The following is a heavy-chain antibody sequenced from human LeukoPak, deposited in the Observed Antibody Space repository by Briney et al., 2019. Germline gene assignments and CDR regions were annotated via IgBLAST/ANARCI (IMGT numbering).Heavy chain of an antibody. CDR1: GGSMRSDY. CDR2: IYYSGST. D-gene: IGHD4-23*01. J-gene: IGHJ4*02. V-gene: IGHV4-59*12. Sequence: SETLSLTCTVSGGSMRSDYWSWIRQPPGKGLEWIGYIYYSGSTNYNPSLRSRVTISLDTSKNQFSLKLSSVTAADTAVYYCARKGWYGGFDYWGQGTLVTVSS. CDR3: ARKGWYGGFDY.